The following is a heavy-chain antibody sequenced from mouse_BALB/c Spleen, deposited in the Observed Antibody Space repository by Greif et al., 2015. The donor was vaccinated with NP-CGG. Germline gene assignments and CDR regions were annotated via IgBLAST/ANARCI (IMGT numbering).Heavy chain of an antibody. D-gene: IGHD1-2*01. CDR3: ARTHYYGYVDY. V-gene: IGHV14-3*02. CDR1: GFNNKETH. CDR2: IDPANGNT. Sequence: GQLPQPGAELVKPGASVKVSCTASGFNNKETHTHWVKQRPEQGLEWIGRIDPANGNTKYDPKFQGKATITADTSSNTAYLQLSSLTSEDTAVYYCARTHYYGYVDYWGQGTTLTVSS. J-gene: IGHJ2*01.